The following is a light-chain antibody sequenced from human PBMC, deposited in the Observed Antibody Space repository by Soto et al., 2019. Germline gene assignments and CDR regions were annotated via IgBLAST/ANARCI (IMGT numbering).Light chain of an antibody. Sequence: QSVLTQPPSASGTPGQRVTISCSGSSSNIGSNTVNWYQQLPGTAPKLLIYSNNQRPSGVPDRFSGSKSGTSASLAISGLQSETEADYYCAAWDDSLNGVYVFGTGTKLTVL. CDR1: SSNIGSNT. J-gene: IGLJ1*01. CDR2: SNN. CDR3: AAWDDSLNGVYV. V-gene: IGLV1-44*01.